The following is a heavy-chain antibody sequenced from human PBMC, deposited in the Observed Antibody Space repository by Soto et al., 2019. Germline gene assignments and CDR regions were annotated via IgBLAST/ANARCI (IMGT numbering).Heavy chain of an antibody. V-gene: IGHV3-33*01. Sequence: QVQLVESGGGVVQPGRSLRLSCAASGFTFSSYGMHWVRQSPGKGLEWVAVIWYDGSNKYYAYSVKGRFTISRDNSKNTLYLPMNSLRAEDTAVYYCARDRTALELRLYSGMDVWGQGTTVTVSS. CDR3: ARDRTALELRLYSGMDV. J-gene: IGHJ6*02. CDR1: GFTFSSYG. D-gene: IGHD1-7*01. CDR2: IWYDGSNK.